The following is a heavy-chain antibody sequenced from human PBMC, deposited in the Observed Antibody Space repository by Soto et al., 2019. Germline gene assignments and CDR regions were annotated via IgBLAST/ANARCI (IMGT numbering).Heavy chain of an antibody. CDR3: AIQDCTNDVCLEAAVTVGGALEY. V-gene: IGHV3-74*01. Sequence: EVQLVESGGGLVQPGKALRLSCAASGFTFSKYWMHWVRQAPGKGPVWVSYISGDGTTTDYADSVKGRFTISRDNAKNTVYLQMDGLRVEDTAAYYCAIQDCTNDVCLEAAVTVGGALEYCGKAAHVTVTS. D-gene: IGHD2-8*01. CDR2: ISGDGTTT. J-gene: IGHJ4*02. CDR1: GFTFSKYW.